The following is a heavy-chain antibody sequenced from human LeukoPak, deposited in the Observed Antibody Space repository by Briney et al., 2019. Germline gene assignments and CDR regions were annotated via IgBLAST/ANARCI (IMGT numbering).Heavy chain of an antibody. CDR2: IIPLLGIP. J-gene: IGHJ3*02. V-gene: IGHV1-69*04. CDR1: GYTFTSYY. CDR3: AREGSGTVLTVPWAFDI. D-gene: IGHD4/OR15-4a*01. Sequence: SVKVSCKASGYTFTSYYMHWVRQAPGQGLEWMGRIIPLLGIPNYAQKFQGRVTITADKSTSTAYMELSSLRSEDTAVYYCAREGSGTVLTVPWAFDIWGQGTMVTVSS.